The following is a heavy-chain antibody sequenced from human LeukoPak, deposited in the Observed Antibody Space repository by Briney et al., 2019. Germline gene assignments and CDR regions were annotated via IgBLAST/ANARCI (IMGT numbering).Heavy chain of an antibody. CDR2: IKQDGSEK. D-gene: IGHD5-24*01. CDR3: AREKRRDGYNFQYY. Sequence: PGGFLRLSCAASGFTFSSYWMSWVRQAPGKGLEWVANIKQDGSEKYYVDSVKGRFTISRDNAKNSLYLQMNSLRAEDTAVYYCAREKRRDGYNFQYYWGQGTLVTVSS. J-gene: IGHJ4*02. V-gene: IGHV3-7*01. CDR1: GFTFSSYW.